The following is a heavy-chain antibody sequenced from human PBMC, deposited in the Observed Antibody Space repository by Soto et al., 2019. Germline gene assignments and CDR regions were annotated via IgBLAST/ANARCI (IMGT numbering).Heavy chain of an antibody. D-gene: IGHD6-19*01. V-gene: IGHV3-13*01. Sequence: EVQLVESGGGLVQPGGSLRLSCAASGFTFSSYDMHWVRQATGKGLEWVSAIGTAGDTYYPGSVKGRFTISRENAKNSWYLQMNSLRAGDTAVYYCARASIAVAGSAFDIWGQGTMVTVSS. J-gene: IGHJ3*02. CDR1: GFTFSSYD. CDR2: IGTAGDT. CDR3: ARASIAVAGSAFDI.